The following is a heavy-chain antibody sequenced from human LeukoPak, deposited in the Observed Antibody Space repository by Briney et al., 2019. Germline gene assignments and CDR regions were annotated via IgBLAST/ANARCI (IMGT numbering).Heavy chain of an antibody. J-gene: IGHJ4*02. CDR1: GYTLTELS. V-gene: IGHV1-24*01. D-gene: IGHD6-19*01. Sequence: ASVKVSCKVSGYTLTELSMHWVRQAHRKGLEWMGGFDPEDGETIYAQKFQGRVTMTEDTSTDTAYMELSSLRSEDTAVYYCAKRTRSGWYFDYWGQGTLVTVSS. CDR3: AKRTRSGWYFDY. CDR2: FDPEDGET.